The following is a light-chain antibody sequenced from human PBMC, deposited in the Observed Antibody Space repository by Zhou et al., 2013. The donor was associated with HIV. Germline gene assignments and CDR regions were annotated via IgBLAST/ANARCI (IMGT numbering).Light chain of an antibody. CDR3: QQYAHVPPVT. Sequence: DIQMTQSPSSLSVSLGDRVTITCQASQDIYNYLNWYQQRPGKAPKLLIFGTSNLQSGVPSRFTGSGSGTNFALTISSLQPEDFATYYCQQYAHVPPVTFGQGTRL. CDR2: GTS. CDR1: QDIYNY. V-gene: IGKV1-33*01. J-gene: IGKJ5*01.